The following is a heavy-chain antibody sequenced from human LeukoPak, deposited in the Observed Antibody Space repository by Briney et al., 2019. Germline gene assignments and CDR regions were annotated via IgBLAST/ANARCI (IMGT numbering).Heavy chain of an antibody. J-gene: IGHJ5*02. V-gene: IGHV1-18*01. D-gene: IGHD1-7*01. Sequence: ASVKVSCKASGYTFISNGVNWVRQAPGQGLEWMGWISPYNGNTNYAQNLQGRVTMSTDTSTSTAYMELSSLRSEDTAVYYCASELELVWFDPWGQGTLVTVSS. CDR1: GYTFISNG. CDR3: ASELELVWFDP. CDR2: ISPYNGNT.